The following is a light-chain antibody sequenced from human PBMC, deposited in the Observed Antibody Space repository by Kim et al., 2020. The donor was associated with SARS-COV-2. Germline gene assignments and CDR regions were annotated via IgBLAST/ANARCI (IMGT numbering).Light chain of an antibody. CDR1: PGISSY. CDR2: AAS. CDR3: QQLNSYPLT. Sequence: ASVGNRVTITCRASPGISSYLAWYQQQPGKAPKLLIFAASTLQSGVPSRFSGSGSGTDFTLTINSLQPEDFATYYCQQLNSYPLTFGGGTKVDIK. V-gene: IGKV1-9*01. J-gene: IGKJ4*01.